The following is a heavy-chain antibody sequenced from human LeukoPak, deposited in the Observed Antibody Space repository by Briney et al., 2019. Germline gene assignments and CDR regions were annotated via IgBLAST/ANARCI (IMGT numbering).Heavy chain of an antibody. Sequence: PGGSLRLSCAASGFTFSDYYMSWIRQAPGRGLEWVSYISSSSSTIYYADSVKGRFTISRDNAKNSLYLQMNSLRAEDTAVYYCARRGGKEWFGEYYDDYWGQGTRVTVSS. V-gene: IGHV3-11*01. CDR2: ISSSSSTI. D-gene: IGHD3-10*01. CDR3: ARRGGKEWFGEYYDDY. CDR1: GFTFSDYY. J-gene: IGHJ4*02.